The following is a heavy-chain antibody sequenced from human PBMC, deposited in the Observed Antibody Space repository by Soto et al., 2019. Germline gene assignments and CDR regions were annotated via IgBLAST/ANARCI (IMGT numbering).Heavy chain of an antibody. Sequence: PGGSLRLSCAASGFTFSSYGMHWVRQAPGKGLEWVAVIWYDGSNKYYADSVKGRFTISRDNSKNTLYLQMNSLRAEDTAVYYCARGAYCSSTSCSPFDYWGQGTLVTVSS. D-gene: IGHD2-2*01. CDR2: IWYDGSNK. V-gene: IGHV3-33*01. J-gene: IGHJ4*02. CDR3: ARGAYCSSTSCSPFDY. CDR1: GFTFSSYG.